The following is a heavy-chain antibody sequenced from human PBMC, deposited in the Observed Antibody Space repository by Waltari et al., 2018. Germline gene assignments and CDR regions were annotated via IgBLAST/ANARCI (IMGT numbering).Heavy chain of an antibody. Sequence: EVQLVESGGGLVQPGGSLRLSCAASGFIFSSYWMHWVRQAPGKGLVSVSHINRDGSITNYADSVKGRFTISRDNAKNTLFLQMNSLRAEDTAVYYCVLYSSSFLGDCWGQGTVVAVSS. J-gene: IGHJ4*02. V-gene: IGHV3-74*02. CDR1: GFIFSSYW. CDR2: INRDGSIT. CDR3: VLYSSSFLGDC. D-gene: IGHD6-13*01.